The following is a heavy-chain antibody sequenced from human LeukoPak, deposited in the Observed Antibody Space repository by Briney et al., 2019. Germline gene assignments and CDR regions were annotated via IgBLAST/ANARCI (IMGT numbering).Heavy chain of an antibody. Sequence: GGSLRLSCAASGFTVSSNYMSWVRQAPGKGLEGVSVIYSGGSTYYADAVKGRFTISRDNSKNTLYLQMNTLRAEDTAVYYCTKNWDAFDFWGQGTMVTVSS. CDR1: GFTVSSNY. CDR2: IYSGGST. J-gene: IGHJ3*01. CDR3: TKNWDAFDF. D-gene: IGHD2/OR15-2a*01. V-gene: IGHV3-53*01.